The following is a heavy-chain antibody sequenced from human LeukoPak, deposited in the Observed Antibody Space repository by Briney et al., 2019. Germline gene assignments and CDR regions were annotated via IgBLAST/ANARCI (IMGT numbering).Heavy chain of an antibody. V-gene: IGHV3-30*18. CDR1: GFTFSSYG. CDR2: ISYDGSNK. J-gene: IGHJ3*02. Sequence: GGSLRLSCAASGFTFSSYGMHWVRQAPGKGLEWVAVISYDGSNKYYADSVKGRFTISRDNSKNTLYLQMNSLRAEDTAVYYCAKSHRMYSGSYRVFGDAFDIWGQGTMVTVSS. D-gene: IGHD1-26*01. CDR3: AKSHRMYSGSYRVFGDAFDI.